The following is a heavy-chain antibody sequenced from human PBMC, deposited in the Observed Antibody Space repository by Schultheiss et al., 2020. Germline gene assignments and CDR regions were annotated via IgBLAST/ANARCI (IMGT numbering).Heavy chain of an antibody. J-gene: IGHJ6*03. CDR1: GFTFDDYA. V-gene: IGHV3-9*01. CDR3: AAQRDYYYYYMDV. Sequence: GGSLRLSCAASGFTFDDYAMHWVRQAPGKGLEWVSGISWNSGSIGYADSVKGRFTISRDNAKNSLYLQMNSLRAEDTALYYCAAQRDYYYYYMDVWGKGTTGTVS. CDR2: ISWNSGSI. D-gene: IGHD1-1*01.